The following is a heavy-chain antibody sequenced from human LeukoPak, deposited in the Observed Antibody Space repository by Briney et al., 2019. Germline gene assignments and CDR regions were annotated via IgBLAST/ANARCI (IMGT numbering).Heavy chain of an antibody. CDR2: IYTSGST. V-gene: IGHV4-4*07. CDR1: GGSISSYY. CDR3: ARRPHSYYYGSGSYYYFDY. J-gene: IGHJ4*02. D-gene: IGHD3-10*01. Sequence: PSETLSLTCTVSGGSISSYYWSWIRQPAGKGLEWIGRIYTSGSTNYNPSLKSRVTISVDTSKNQFSLKLSSVTAADTAVYYCARRPHSYYYGSGSYYYFDYWGQGTLVTVSS.